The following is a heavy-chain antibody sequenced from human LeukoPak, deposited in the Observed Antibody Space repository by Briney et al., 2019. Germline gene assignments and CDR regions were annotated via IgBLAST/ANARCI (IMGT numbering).Heavy chain of an antibody. Sequence: GESLKISCKVSGYILTNNWIGWVRQVPGKGLEWMGIIYPGDSDTRYSPSFQGQVTISADKSISTAYLQWSSLKASDTAMYYCARRARTNGLHYYYYMDVWGKGTTVTISS. J-gene: IGHJ6*03. V-gene: IGHV5-51*01. CDR3: ARRARTNGLHYYYYMDV. CDR1: GYILTNNW. D-gene: IGHD2-2*01. CDR2: IYPGDSDT.